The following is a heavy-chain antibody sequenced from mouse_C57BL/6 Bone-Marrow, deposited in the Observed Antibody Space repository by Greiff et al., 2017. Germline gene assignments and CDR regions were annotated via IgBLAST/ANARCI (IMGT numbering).Heavy chain of an antibody. J-gene: IGHJ4*01. V-gene: IGHV1-81*01. CDR3: ASRVFYYYGSSLYAMDY. CDR2: IYPRSGNT. CDR1: GYTFTSYG. D-gene: IGHD1-1*01. Sequence: VKVVESGAELARPGASVKLSCKASGYTFTSYGISWVKQRTGQGLEWIGEIYPRSGNTYYNEKFKGKATLTADKSSSTAYMELRSLTSEDSAVYFCASRVFYYYGSSLYAMDYWGQGTSVTVSS.